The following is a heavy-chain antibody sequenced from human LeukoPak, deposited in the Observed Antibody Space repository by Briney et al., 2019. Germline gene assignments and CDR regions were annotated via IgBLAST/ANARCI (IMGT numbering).Heavy chain of an antibody. D-gene: IGHD2-21*02. CDR2: IYPGDSDT. V-gene: IGHV5-51*01. CDR3: ARRIAYCGGDCYPFDY. Sequence: GESLKISCKGSGYSFTSYWIGWVRQMPGKGLEWMGIIYPGDSDTRYSPSFQGQVTILADKSISTAYLQWSSLKASDTAMYYCARRIAYCGGDCYPFDYWGQGTLVTVPS. CDR1: GYSFTSYW. J-gene: IGHJ4*02.